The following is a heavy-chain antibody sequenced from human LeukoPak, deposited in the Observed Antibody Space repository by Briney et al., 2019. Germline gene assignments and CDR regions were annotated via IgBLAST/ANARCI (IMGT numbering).Heavy chain of an antibody. D-gene: IGHD2-21*01. CDR1: GGFATYYC. CDR2: VCSSGNT. V-gene: IGHV4-59*02. CDR3: ARELASTGPYWYGLDV. J-gene: IGHJ6*02. Sequence: SETLSLTCAVSGGFATYYCWSWIRQSSGKGLEWIGSVCSSGNTKYSPALKSRVTISRDTSRDQFSLKMTSVTAADTAMYYCARELASTGPYWYGLDVWGQGTAVTVSS.